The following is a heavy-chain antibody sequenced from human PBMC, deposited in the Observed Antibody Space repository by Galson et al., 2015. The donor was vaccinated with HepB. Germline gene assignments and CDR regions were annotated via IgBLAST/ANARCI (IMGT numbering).Heavy chain of an antibody. CDR3: AGHDITMVRGADISIFDY. V-gene: IGHV2-70*11. J-gene: IGHJ4*02. D-gene: IGHD3-10*01. CDR2: IDWDDDK. Sequence: PALVKPTQTLTLPCTFSGFSLSTSGMCVSWIRQPPGKALEWLARIDWDDDKYYSTSLKTRLTISKDTSKNQVVLTMTNMDPVDTATYYCAGHDITMVRGADISIFDYWGQGTLVTVSS. CDR1: GFSLSTSGMC.